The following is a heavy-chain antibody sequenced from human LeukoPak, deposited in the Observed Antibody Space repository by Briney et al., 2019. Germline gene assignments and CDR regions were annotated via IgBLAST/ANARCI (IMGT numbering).Heavy chain of an antibody. J-gene: IGHJ4*02. CDR1: GGSISSSRYY. D-gene: IGHD6-13*01. CDR3: ARSRQLAGFDY. Sequence: SATLSLTCTVSGGSISSSRYYWARIRPPPRKGLESPGSIYYSASTYYNPSLKSRVTISVDTSKNQFSLKLSSVTAADTAVYYCARSRQLAGFDYWGQGTLVTVSS. V-gene: IGHV4-39*01. CDR2: IYYSAST.